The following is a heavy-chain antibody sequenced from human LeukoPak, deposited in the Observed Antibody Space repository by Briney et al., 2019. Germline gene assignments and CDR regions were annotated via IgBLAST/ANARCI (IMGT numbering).Heavy chain of an antibody. CDR1: GGTFSSYA. Sequence: ASVKVSCKASGGTFSSYAISWVRQAPGQGLEWMGRIIPILGIANYAQKFQGRVTITADKSTSTAYMELSSLRSEDTAVYYCARAYSSGYYSVSWFDPWGQGTLVTVSS. D-gene: IGHD3-22*01. J-gene: IGHJ5*02. CDR2: IIPILGIA. CDR3: ARAYSSGYYSVSWFDP. V-gene: IGHV1-69*04.